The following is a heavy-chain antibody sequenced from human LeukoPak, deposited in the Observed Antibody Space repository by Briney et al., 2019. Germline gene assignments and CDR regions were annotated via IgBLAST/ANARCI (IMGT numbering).Heavy chain of an antibody. CDR3: ARSRTGSGFLFDY. J-gene: IGHJ4*02. D-gene: IGHD3-10*01. V-gene: IGHV1-2*02. Sequence: ASVKVSCKASGYTFTGYYMHRVRQAPGQGLEWMGWINPNSGGINYAQKFQGRVTMTRDTSISTAYMELSRLRSDDTAVYYCARSRTGSGFLFDYWGQGTLVTVSS. CDR1: GYTFTGYY. CDR2: INPNSGGI.